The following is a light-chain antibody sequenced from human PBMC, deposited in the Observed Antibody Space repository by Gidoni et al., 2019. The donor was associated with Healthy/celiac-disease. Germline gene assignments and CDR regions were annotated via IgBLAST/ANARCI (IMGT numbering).Light chain of an antibody. Sequence: QAVVTQEPSLTVSPGGTVTPTCGSSTGAVTSGHYPYWFQQKPGQAPRTLIYDTSNKHSWTPARFSGSLLGGKAALTLSGAQPEDEAEYYCLLSYSGARHVFGTGTKVTVL. CDR1: TGAVTSGHY. CDR3: LLSYSGARHV. CDR2: DTS. V-gene: IGLV7-46*01. J-gene: IGLJ1*01.